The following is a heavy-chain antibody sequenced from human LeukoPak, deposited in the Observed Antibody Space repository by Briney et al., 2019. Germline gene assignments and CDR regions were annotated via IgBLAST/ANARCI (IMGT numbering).Heavy chain of an antibody. J-gene: IGHJ4*02. CDR3: AREDPILYHFDY. CDR1: GGSISSGGYY. Sequence: PSQTLSLTCTVSGGSISSGGYYWSWIRQHPGKGLEWIGYIYYSGSTYYNPSLKSRVTISVDTSKNQFSLKLSSVTAADTAVYYCAREDPILYHFDYWGQGTLVTVSS. CDR2: IYYSGST. D-gene: IGHD2-8*01. V-gene: IGHV4-31*03.